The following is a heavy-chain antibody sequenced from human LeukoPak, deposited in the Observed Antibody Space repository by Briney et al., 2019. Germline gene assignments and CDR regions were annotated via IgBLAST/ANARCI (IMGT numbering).Heavy chain of an antibody. CDR2: MNPNSGNT. D-gene: IGHD2-15*01. V-gene: IGHV1-8*01. CDR1: GYTFTSYD. J-gene: IGHJ6*02. Sequence: ALVKVSCKASGYTFTSYDINWVRQATGQGLEWMGWMNPNSGNTGYAQKFQGRVTMTRNTSISTAYMELSSLRSEDTAVYYCARHEVLPTPYYYYGMDVWGQGTTVTVSS. CDR3: ARHEVLPTPYYYYGMDV.